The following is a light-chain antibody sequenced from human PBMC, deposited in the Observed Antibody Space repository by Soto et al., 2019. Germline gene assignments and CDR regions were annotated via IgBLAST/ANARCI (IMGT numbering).Light chain of an antibody. Sequence: DIQMTQSPSTLSASVGDRVTMSCRATQSISNWLAWYQQKPGKAPKLLIYKASTLESGVPSRFSGSGSGTDFTLTISSLQPDDFATYYCQQYANYSPWAFGQGTKVEIK. J-gene: IGKJ1*01. CDR2: KAS. CDR1: QSISNW. CDR3: QQYANYSPWA. V-gene: IGKV1-5*03.